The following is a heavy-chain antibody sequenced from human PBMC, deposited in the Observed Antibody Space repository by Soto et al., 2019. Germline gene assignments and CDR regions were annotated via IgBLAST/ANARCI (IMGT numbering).Heavy chain of an antibody. J-gene: IGHJ4*02. CDR1: GGSISSSSYY. CDR2: IYYSGST. V-gene: IGHV4-39*01. Sequence: QLQLQESGPGLVKPSETLSLTCTVSGGSISSSSYYWGWIRQPPGKGLEWIGSIYYSGSTYYNPSLKSRVTISVDTSKNQFSLKLSSVTAADTAVYYCARLTWAGELPYYFDYWGQGTLVTVSS. D-gene: IGHD1-26*01. CDR3: ARLTWAGELPYYFDY.